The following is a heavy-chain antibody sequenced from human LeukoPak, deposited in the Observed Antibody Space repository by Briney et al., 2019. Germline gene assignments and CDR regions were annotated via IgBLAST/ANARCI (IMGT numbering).Heavy chain of an antibody. Sequence: ASVKVSCKAPGYTFTSYYMHWVRQAPGQGLEWMGIINPSGGSTSYAQKFQGRVTMTRDTSTSTVYMELSRLRSDDTAVYYCARDFDYYGSGSSLNWFDPWGQGTLVTVSS. CDR1: GYTFTSYY. D-gene: IGHD3-10*01. J-gene: IGHJ5*02. CDR2: INPSGGST. CDR3: ARDFDYYGSGSSLNWFDP. V-gene: IGHV1-46*01.